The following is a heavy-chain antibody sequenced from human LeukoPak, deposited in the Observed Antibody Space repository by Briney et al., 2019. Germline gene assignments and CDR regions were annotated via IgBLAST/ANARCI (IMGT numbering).Heavy chain of an antibody. Sequence: RAGGSLRLSCGASGFRFESHTMGWVRQAPGKGLEWISSITSGSTTVYYGDSVRGRFTVSRDNAKNSLYLQMNNMRVSDTAVYFCARDVGDGEYLFDFWGQGTLVSVSS. V-gene: IGHV3-48*04. CDR2: ITSGSTTV. CDR3: ARDVGDGEYLFDF. J-gene: IGHJ4*02. CDR1: GFRFESHT. D-gene: IGHD3-16*01.